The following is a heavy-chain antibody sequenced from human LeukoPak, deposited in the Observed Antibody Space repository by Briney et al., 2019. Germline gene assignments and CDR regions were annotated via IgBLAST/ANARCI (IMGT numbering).Heavy chain of an antibody. CDR1: GGSISSSSYY. J-gene: IGHJ4*02. CDR3: ARHGRGPFIYYFDY. CDR2: IYYSGST. D-gene: IGHD2-15*01. Sequence: EALSLTCTVSGGSISSSSYYWGWIRQPPGKGLEWIGSIYYSGSTYYNPSLKSRVTISVDTSKNQFSLKLSSVTAADTAVYYCARHGRGPFIYYFDYWGQGTLVTVSS. V-gene: IGHV4-39*01.